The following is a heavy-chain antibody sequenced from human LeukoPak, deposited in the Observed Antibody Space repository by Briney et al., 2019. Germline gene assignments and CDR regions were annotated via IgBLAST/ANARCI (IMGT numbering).Heavy chain of an antibody. J-gene: IGHJ4*02. CDR3: ARGGHYYDSSGYFDY. Sequence: SETLSLTCAVYGGSFSGYYWSWIRQPPGKGLEWIGEINHSGSTNHNPSLKSRVTISVDTSKNQFSLKLSSVTAADTAVYYCARGGHYYDSSGYFDYWGQGTLVTVSS. CDR2: INHSGST. V-gene: IGHV4-34*01. CDR1: GGSFSGYY. D-gene: IGHD3-22*01.